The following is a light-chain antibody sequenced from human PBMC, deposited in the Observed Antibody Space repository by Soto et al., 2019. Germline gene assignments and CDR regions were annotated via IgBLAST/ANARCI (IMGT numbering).Light chain of an antibody. V-gene: IGKV1-6*01. CDR1: QDIRND. CDR2: AAF. Sequence: AIQVTQSPSSLSASVGDRVTITCRASQDIRNDLAWYQQRPGQAPHLLIFAAFNLQSGVPSRFSGGGSGTHFTLTISGLQPDDFATYYCHHYNTYSTFGQGTKVDI. CDR3: HHYNTYST. J-gene: IGKJ1*01.